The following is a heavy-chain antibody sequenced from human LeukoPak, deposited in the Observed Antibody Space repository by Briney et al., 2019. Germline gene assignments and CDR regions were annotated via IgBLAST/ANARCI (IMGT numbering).Heavy chain of an antibody. CDR2: IYYTGST. CDR3: ASPKLGNDY. V-gene: IGHV4-59*02. D-gene: IGHD7-27*01. J-gene: IGHJ4*02. CDR1: GGSVSDYY. Sequence: SSETLSLTCTVSGGSVSDYYWSWIRQSPGKGLEWIGYIYYTGSTSYNPSLRSRVTMSADTSKNQFSLKLSSVTAASTAVYYCASPKLGNDYWGQGPLVTVSS.